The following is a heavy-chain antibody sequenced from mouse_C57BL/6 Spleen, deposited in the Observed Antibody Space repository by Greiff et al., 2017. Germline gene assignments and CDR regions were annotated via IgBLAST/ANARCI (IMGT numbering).Heavy chain of an antibody. J-gene: IGHJ4*01. CDR1: GYAFTSSW. CDR2: IYPGDGDT. D-gene: IGHD1-1*01. Sequence: VQLQEPGPELVKPGASVKISCKASGYAFTSSWMHWVKQRPGKGLEWIGRIYPGDGDTNYNGKFKGKATLTADKSSSTAYMQLSSLTSEDYAVYFCARAGGSSDVSDMDYWGQGTSVTVSA. V-gene: IGHV1-82*01. CDR3: ARAGGSSDVSDMDY.